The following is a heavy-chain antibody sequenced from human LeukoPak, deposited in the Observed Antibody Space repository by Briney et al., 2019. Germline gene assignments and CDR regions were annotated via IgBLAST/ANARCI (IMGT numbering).Heavy chain of an antibody. V-gene: IGHV3-48*02. CDR3: ARDYYGMDV. J-gene: IGHJ6*02. CDR2: ISSTSGTI. CDR1: GFIFRSHT. Sequence: GGSLRLSCAASGFIFRSHTMNWVRQGPGKGLEWVSYISSTSGTIYYADSVKGRFTISRDNAKNSLYLQTNSLRDEDTAVYYCARDYYGMDVWGQGTTVTVSS.